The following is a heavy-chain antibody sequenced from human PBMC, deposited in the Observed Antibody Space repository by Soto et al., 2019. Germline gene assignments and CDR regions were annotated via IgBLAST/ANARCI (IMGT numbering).Heavy chain of an antibody. D-gene: IGHD4-17*01. CDR3: ANRGRVLGDSPTAY. Sequence: QVQLVESGGGVVQPGRSLRLSCEASGFTFRYYGMHWVRQAPGKGLEWVAVISFDGNTRYYADSVKGRFTISRDNSKNTLYLSMNRPRGDETAVYYWANRGRVLGDSPTAYWCQGTLVSVSS. CDR2: ISFDGNTR. V-gene: IGHV3-30*18. CDR1: GFTFRYYG. J-gene: IGHJ4*02.